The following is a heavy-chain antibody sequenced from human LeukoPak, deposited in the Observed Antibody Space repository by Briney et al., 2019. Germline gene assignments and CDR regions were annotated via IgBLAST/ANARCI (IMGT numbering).Heavy chain of an antibody. J-gene: IGHJ3*02. V-gene: IGHV3-66*01. CDR1: GFTVSSNY. D-gene: IGHD2-15*01. Sequence: GGSLRLSCAASGFTVSSNYMSWVRQAPGKGLEWVSVIYSGGSTYYADSVKGRFTISRDNSKNTLYLQMNSLRAEDTAVYYCARAAKSVDAFDIWGQGTMVTVSS. CDR3: ARAAKSVDAFDI. CDR2: IYSGGST.